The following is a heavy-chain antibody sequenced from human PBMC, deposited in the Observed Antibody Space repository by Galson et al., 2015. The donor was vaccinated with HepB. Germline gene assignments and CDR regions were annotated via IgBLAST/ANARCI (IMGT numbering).Heavy chain of an antibody. D-gene: IGHD3-9*01. V-gene: IGHV3-11*06. CDR2: ISSSSSYT. Sequence: SLRLSCAASGFTFSDYYMSWIRQAPGKGLEWVSYISSSSSYTNYADSVKGRFTISRDNAKNSLCLQMNSLRAEDTAVYYCARFDRGLGTDYWGQGTLVTVSS. CDR1: GFTFSDYY. J-gene: IGHJ4*02. CDR3: ARFDRGLGTDY.